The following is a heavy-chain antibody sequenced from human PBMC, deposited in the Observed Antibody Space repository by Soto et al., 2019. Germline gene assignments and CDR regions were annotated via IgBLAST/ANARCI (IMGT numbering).Heavy chain of an antibody. CDR1: GFTFSHSW. CDR2: INQDGSER. CDR3: ATDRGSNTIDY. V-gene: IGHV3-7*01. J-gene: IGHJ4*02. Sequence: GGSLRLSCEASGFTFSHSWMVWVRQAPGKGLEWLANINQDGSERHYVDSVRGRFIISKDNAKNSLHLQMNSLRAEDTAVYFCATDRGSNTIDYRGQGALVTVSS.